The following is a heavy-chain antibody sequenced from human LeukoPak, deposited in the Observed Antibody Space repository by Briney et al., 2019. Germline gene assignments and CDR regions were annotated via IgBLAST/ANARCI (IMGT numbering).Heavy chain of an antibody. V-gene: IGHV4-39*07. Sequence: PSETLSLTCTVSGGSISSSSYYWGWLRQPPGTGLEWIGSIYYSGSTYYNPSLKSRVTISVDTSKNQFSLKLSSVTAADTAVYYCARKTRDYYDSSGSDYWGQGTLVTVSS. J-gene: IGHJ4*02. CDR3: ARKTRDYYDSSGSDY. D-gene: IGHD3-22*01. CDR2: IYYSGST. CDR1: GGSISSSSYY.